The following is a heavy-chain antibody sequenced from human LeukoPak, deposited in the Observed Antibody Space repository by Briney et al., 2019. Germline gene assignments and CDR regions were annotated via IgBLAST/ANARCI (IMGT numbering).Heavy chain of an antibody. CDR3: ARAHITSPFYFDY. CDR2: INWSGGST. CDR1: GFAFDEHG. V-gene: IGHV3-20*04. Sequence: GGSLRLSCTASGFAFDEHGMSWVRQVPGKGLEWVSGINWSGGSTGYADPLRGRFTISRDNAKNSLYLQMDSLRAEDTALYYCARAHITSPFYFDYWGQGTLVTVSS. J-gene: IGHJ4*02. D-gene: IGHD2-2*01.